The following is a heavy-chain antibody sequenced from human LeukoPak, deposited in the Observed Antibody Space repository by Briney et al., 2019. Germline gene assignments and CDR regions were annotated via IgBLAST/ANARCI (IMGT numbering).Heavy chain of an antibody. CDR3: ARLPGLYYYYMDV. CDR1: GGSISSSSYY. V-gene: IGHV4-39*01. CDR2: IYYSGST. Sequence: SETLSLTCTVSGGSISSSSYYGGWIRQPPGKGLEWIESIYYSGSTYYNPSLKSRVTISVDTSKNQFSLTLSSVTPADTAVYYCARLPGLYYYYMDVWGKGTTVTVSS. J-gene: IGHJ6*03.